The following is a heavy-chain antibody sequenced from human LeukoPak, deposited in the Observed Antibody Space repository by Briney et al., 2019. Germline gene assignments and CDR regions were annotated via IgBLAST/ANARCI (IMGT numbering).Heavy chain of an antibody. CDR3: ARAWHDSSGYYYYFDY. D-gene: IGHD3-22*01. CDR1: GYSISRGYY. V-gene: IGHV4-38-2*02. Sequence: SETLPLTCTVFGYSISRGYYWGWIRQPPGKGLEWIGSIHHVGGSNYNPSLKSRVTISMDTSRDQVALKLTSVTAADTAVYYCARAWHDSSGYYYYFDYWGQGTLVTVSS. J-gene: IGHJ4*02. CDR2: IHHVGGS.